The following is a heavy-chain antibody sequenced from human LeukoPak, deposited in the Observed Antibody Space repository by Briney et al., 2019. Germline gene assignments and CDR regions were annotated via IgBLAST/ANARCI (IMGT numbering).Heavy chain of an antibody. Sequence: GGSLRLSCAASGFTFSSYWMSWVRQAPGKGLEWVANIKQDGSEKYYVDSVKGRFTISRDNAKNSLYLQMNSLRAEDTAVYYCARGGSGTDTPYYFDYWGQGTLVTVSS. V-gene: IGHV3-7*01. CDR3: ARGGSGTDTPYYFDY. D-gene: IGHD3-10*01. CDR2: IKQDGSEK. J-gene: IGHJ4*02. CDR1: GFTFSSYW.